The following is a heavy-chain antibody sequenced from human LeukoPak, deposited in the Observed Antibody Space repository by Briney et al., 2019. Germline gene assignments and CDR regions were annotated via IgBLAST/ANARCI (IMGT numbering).Heavy chain of an antibody. CDR2: ISSSGSTI. CDR1: GFTFSSYA. V-gene: IGHV3-48*03. J-gene: IGHJ4*02. CDR3: ARDQRESSGWYYDY. D-gene: IGHD6-19*01. Sequence: GGSLRLSCAASGFTFSSYAMSWVRQAPGKGLEWVSYISSSGSTIYYADSVKGRFTISRDNAKNSLYLQMNSLRAEDTAVYYCARDQRESSGWYYDYWGQGTLVTVSS.